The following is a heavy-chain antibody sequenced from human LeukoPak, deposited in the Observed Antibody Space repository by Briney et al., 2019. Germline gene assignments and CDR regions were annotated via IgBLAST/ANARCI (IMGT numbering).Heavy chain of an antibody. V-gene: IGHV3-30*18. J-gene: IGHJ4*02. Sequence: PGGSLRLSCAASGFTFSSYGMHWVRQTPGKGLEWVAVISYDGNNKYYADSVKGRFTISRDNSKNTLYLQMNSLRTEDTAVYYCAKDHVEESSGRYSCELDYWGQGTLVTVSS. CDR1: GFTFSSYG. D-gene: IGHD6-19*01. CDR3: AKDHVEESSGRYSCELDY. CDR2: ISYDGNNK.